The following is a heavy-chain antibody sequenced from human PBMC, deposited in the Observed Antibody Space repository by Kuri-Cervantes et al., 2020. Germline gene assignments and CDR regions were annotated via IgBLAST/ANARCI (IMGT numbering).Heavy chain of an antibody. D-gene: IGHD3-10*01. CDR2: FDPEDGET. CDR1: GYTFTSYG. J-gene: IGHJ5*02. V-gene: IGHV1-24*01. CDR3: ATSITMVRGVVDWFDP. Sequence: ASVKVSCKASGYTFTSYGISWVRQAPGQGLEWMGGFDPEDGETIYAQKFQGRVTMTEDTSTDTAYMELSSLRSEDTAVYYCATSITMVRGVVDWFDPWGQGTLVTVSS.